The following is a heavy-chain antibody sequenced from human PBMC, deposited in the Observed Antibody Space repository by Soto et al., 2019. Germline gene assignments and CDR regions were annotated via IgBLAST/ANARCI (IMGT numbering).Heavy chain of an antibody. V-gene: IGHV4-39*01. CDR3: ARHQSHSSSYVDP. CDR1: DGSISSGDYY. D-gene: IGHD6-13*01. CDR2: IYYSGST. Sequence: PSETLSLTCTVSDGSISSGDYYWGWIRQPPGKGLEWIGSIYYSGSTYYNPSLKSRVTISVDTSKNQFSLKLSSVTAADTAVYYCARHQSHSSSYVDPWGQGTLVTVSS. J-gene: IGHJ5*02.